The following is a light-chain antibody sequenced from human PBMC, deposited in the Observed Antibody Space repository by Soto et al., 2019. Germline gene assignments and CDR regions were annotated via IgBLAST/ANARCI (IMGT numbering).Light chain of an antibody. V-gene: IGLV1-40*01. J-gene: IGLJ2*01. CDR2: SKT. CDR1: SSNIGAHYD. Sequence: QLVLTQPPSVSGAPGQRVTISCTGSSSNIGAHYDVHWYQQLPGTAPRLLIYSKTIRPSGVPVRFSASQSGTSASLAITGLQAEDEADYYCQSYDSSLSAVVFGGGTKLTVL. CDR3: QSYDSSLSAVV.